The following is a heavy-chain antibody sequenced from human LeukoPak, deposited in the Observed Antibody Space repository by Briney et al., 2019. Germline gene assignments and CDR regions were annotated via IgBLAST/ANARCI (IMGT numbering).Heavy chain of an antibody. V-gene: IGHV4-39*01. Sequence: SETLSLIWTVSGVSISSSSYYWGWIRPPPGKGLEWIGSIYYSGSTYYNPSLKSRVTISVDTSKNQFSLKLSSVTAADTAVYYCARQRAAAGKNWFDPWGQGTLVTVSS. J-gene: IGHJ5*02. CDR3: ARQRAAAGKNWFDP. CDR1: GVSISSSSYY. CDR2: IYYSGST. D-gene: IGHD6-13*01.